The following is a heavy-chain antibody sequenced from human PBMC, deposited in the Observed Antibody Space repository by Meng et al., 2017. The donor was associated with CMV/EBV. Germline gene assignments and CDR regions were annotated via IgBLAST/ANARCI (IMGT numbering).Heavy chain of an antibody. CDR1: ASSLRTCGSG. CDR2: IYWNDDR. D-gene: IGHD3-10*01. Sequence: SASSLRTCGSGVRWFRRPPGKALVWLALIYWNDDRRYSPSLTGRLTITKDTSNNQVVLTMTNMDPVDTATYYCAHSAGRFGEKEFDPWGQGTLVTVSS. V-gene: IGHV2-5*01. CDR3: AHSAGRFGEKEFDP. J-gene: IGHJ5*02.